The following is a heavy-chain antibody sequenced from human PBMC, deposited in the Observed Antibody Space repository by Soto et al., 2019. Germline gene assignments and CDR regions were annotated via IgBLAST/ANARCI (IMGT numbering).Heavy chain of an antibody. V-gene: IGHV4-34*01. Sequence: QVQLQQWGAGLLKPSETLSLTCAVYGGSFSGYYWSWIRQPPGKGLEWIGEINHSGSTNYNPSLKSRVTLSVDTSKNQFSLKLSSVTAAHTAVYYCARWGSGWYYFDYWGQGTLVTVSS. J-gene: IGHJ4*02. CDR2: INHSGST. D-gene: IGHD6-19*01. CDR3: ARWGSGWYYFDY. CDR1: GGSFSGYY.